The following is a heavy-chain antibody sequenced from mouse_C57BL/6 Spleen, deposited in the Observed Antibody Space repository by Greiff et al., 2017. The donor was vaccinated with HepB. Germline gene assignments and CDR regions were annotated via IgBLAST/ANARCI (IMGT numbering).Heavy chain of an antibody. Sequence: EVQGVESGGGLVQPGGSLKLSCAASGFTFSDYGMAWVRQAPRKGPEWVAFISNLAYSIYYADTVTGRFTISRENAKNTLYLEMSSLRSEDTAMYYCARQVYGSSLDYWGQGTTLTVSS. D-gene: IGHD1-1*01. V-gene: IGHV5-15*01. CDR1: GFTFSDYG. CDR3: ARQVYGSSLDY. CDR2: ISNLAYSI. J-gene: IGHJ2*01.